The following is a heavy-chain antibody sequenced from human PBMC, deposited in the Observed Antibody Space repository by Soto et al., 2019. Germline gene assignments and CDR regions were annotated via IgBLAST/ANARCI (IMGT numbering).Heavy chain of an antibody. V-gene: IGHV1-2*02. CDR2: INPNSGGT. CDR1: GYTFTGYY. CDR3: ARAGSRGYQLKNWFDP. J-gene: IGHJ5*02. Sequence: ASVNVSCKSSGYTFTGYYIHWVRQAPGQGLEWMGWINPNSGGTNYAQKFQGRVTMTRDTSISTAYMELSRLRSDDTAVYYCARAGSRGYQLKNWFDPWGQGTLVTVSS. D-gene: IGHD2-2*01.